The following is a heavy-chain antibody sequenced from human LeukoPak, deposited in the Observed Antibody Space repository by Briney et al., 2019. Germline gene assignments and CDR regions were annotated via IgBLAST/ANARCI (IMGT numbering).Heavy chain of an antibody. CDR1: GYSFTSYC. V-gene: IGHV5-51*01. D-gene: IGHD3-16*02. J-gene: IGHJ4*02. CDR2: IYPGDSDT. Sequence: GESLKISCKGSGYSFTSYCTGWVRQMPGKGLEWMGIIYPGDSDTRYSPSFQGQVTISADKSISTAYLQWSSLKASDTAMYYCARLGNYGSYGFLYGHFDYWGQGTLVTVSS. CDR3: ARLGNYGSYGFLYGHFDY.